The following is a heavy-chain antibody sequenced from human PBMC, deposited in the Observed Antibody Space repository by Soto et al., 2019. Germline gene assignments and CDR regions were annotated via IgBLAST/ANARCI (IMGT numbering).Heavy chain of an antibody. CDR2: IYYSGST. CDR3: ARDRGYHILTGYGAMDV. CDR1: GGSISSGCYY. D-gene: IGHD3-9*01. V-gene: IGHV4-31*03. Sequence: SETLSLTCTVCGGSISSGCYYWSWIRQHPGKGLEWIGYIYYSGSTYYNPSLKSRVTISVDTSKNQFSLKLSSVTAADTAVYYCARDRGYHILTGYGAMDVSGEGTTVTVYS. J-gene: IGHJ6*04.